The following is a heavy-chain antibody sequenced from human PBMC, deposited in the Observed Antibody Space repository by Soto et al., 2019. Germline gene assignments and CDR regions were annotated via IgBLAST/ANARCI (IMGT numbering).Heavy chain of an antibody. CDR3: ASEGYSSGYYYYYGMDV. V-gene: IGHV4-59*01. J-gene: IGHJ6*02. Sequence: PSETLSLTCTVSGGPISSYYWSWIRQPPGKGLEWIGYIYYSGSTNYNPSLKSRVTISVDTSKNQFSLKLSSVTAADTAVYYCASEGYSSGYYYYYGMDVWGQGTTVTVSS. D-gene: IGHD3-22*01. CDR2: IYYSGST. CDR1: GGPISSYY.